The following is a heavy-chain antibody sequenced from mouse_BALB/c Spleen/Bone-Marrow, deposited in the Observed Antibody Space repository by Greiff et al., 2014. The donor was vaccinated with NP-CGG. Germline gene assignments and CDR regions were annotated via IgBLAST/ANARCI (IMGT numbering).Heavy chain of an antibody. J-gene: IGHJ4*01. V-gene: IGHV5-17*02. CDR1: GITFSSFG. CDR2: ISSGSSTI. Sequence: LVQPGGSRKLSCAASGITFSSFGMHWVRQAPEKGLEWVAYISSGSSTIYYADTVKGRFTISRDNPKNTLFLQMTSLRSEDTAMYYCARDYGYAMDYWGQGTSVTVSS. D-gene: IGHD1-1*01. CDR3: ARDYGYAMDY.